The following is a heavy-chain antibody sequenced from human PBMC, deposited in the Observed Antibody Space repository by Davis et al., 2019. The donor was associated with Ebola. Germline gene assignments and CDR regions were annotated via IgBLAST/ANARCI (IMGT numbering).Heavy chain of an antibody. Sequence: AASVKVSCKASGGTFSNYAINWVRQAPGQGPEWMGGIIPIFCTTNYAQKFQGRVTITADKSTSTAYMELSSLRSEDTAIYYCATTYDSRGYYSIGSFDFWGQGALVTVSS. CDR2: IIPIFCTT. V-gene: IGHV1-69*06. D-gene: IGHD3-22*01. J-gene: IGHJ4*02. CDR1: GGTFSNYA. CDR3: ATTYDSRGYYSIGSFDF.